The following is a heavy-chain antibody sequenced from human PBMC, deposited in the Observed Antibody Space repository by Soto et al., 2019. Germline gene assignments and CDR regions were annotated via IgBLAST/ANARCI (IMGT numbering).Heavy chain of an antibody. CDR2: IKSKSDGGTT. J-gene: IGHJ5*02. CDR1: GFTFSDAW. Sequence: GGSLRLPCAASGFTFSDAWMSWVRQAPGKGLDWVGRIKSKSDGGTTEYAAPVRGRFTISRDDSKNTLYPQMNSLKTEDTAVYYCTTDLWRIAVVVGSTGYFNPWGQGTPVTVSS. D-gene: IGHD2-15*01. V-gene: IGHV3-15*01. CDR3: TTDLWRIAVVVGSTGYFNP.